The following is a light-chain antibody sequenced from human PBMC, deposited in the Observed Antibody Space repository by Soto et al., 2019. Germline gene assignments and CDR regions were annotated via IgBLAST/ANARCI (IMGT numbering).Light chain of an antibody. CDR2: KVS. Sequence: DVVMTQSPLSLPVTLGQPASISCRSSQSLVYSDGNTYLNWFQQRPGQSPRRLIYKVSNRDSGVPDRFSGSGSGTDCTLKISRVEAEYVGVYYCMQGTHWPLYTFGQGTKLEIK. V-gene: IGKV2-30*01. J-gene: IGKJ2*01. CDR3: MQGTHWPLYT. CDR1: QSLVYSDGNTY.